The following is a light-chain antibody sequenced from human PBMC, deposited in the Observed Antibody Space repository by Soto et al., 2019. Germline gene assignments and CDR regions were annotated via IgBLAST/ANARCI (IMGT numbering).Light chain of an antibody. CDR3: SSYTTNNAHV. CDR2: EVF. Sequence: QSVLTQPASVSASPGQSISISCTGTSNDVGAFDYVYWYQQHPGKAPKLIIFEVFNRPSGVSTRFSGSKSGSTASLTISGLQAEDGADYFCSSYTTNNAHVFGGGTKLTVL. CDR1: SNDVGAFDY. J-gene: IGLJ2*01. V-gene: IGLV2-14*01.